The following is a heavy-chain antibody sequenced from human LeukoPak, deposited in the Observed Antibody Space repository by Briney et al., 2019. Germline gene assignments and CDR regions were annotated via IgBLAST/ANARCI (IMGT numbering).Heavy chain of an antibody. D-gene: IGHD3-22*01. Sequence: GASLKISCQGSGYSFTSYWIGWVRQLPGKGLEWMGIIYPGDSDTRYSPSFQGQVTISADKSISTAYLQWSSLKASDTAMYYCARLKGADSSEFGYWGQGTLVTVSS. V-gene: IGHV5-51*01. CDR3: ARLKGADSSEFGY. CDR1: GYSFTSYW. CDR2: IYPGDSDT. J-gene: IGHJ4*02.